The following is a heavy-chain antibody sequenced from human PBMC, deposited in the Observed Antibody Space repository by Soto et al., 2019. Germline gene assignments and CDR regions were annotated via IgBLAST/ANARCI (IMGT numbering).Heavy chain of an antibody. Sequence: EVQLVESGGGLVQPGGSLRLSCAASGFTFSSYSMNWVRQAPGKGLELVSYISSSSSTIYYADSVKGRFTISRDKAKNALYLQMNSLRDEDTAVYYCARPEYSSSSYGMDVWGQGTTFTVSS. D-gene: IGHD6-6*01. CDR3: ARPEYSSSSYGMDV. J-gene: IGHJ6*02. CDR2: ISSSSSTI. V-gene: IGHV3-48*02. CDR1: GFTFSSYS.